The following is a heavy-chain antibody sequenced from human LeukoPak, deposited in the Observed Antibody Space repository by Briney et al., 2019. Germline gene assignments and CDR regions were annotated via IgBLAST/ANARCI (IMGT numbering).Heavy chain of an antibody. J-gene: IGHJ4*02. CDR2: IFRDGSR. CDR3: ARDFYDFWGGYWV. D-gene: IGHD3-3*01. CDR1: GFTFSSYA. V-gene: IGHV3-23*01. Sequence: GGSLRLSCAASGFTFSSYAMSWVRQAPGKGLQWVSTIFRDGSRYYEDSVRGRFSISRDDSKNILSLQMTNLRVEDTAVYYCARDFYDFWGGYWVWGQGTLVTVSS.